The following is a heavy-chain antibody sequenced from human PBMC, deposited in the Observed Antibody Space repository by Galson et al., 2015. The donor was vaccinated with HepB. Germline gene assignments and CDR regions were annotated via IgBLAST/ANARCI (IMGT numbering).Heavy chain of an antibody. J-gene: IGHJ4*01. CDR2: IIPNIGVV. D-gene: IGHD1-26*01. CDR3: AMEDSALPGAGHLDD. V-gene: IGHV1-69*10. CDR1: GATLNSYS. Sequence: SVKVSCKASGATLNSYSFSWVRQAPGQGLEWMGGIIPNIGVVSYAPSFQGRRTITADERTGTAYMDLKGLRSDDTAVYYCAMEDSALPGAGHLDDWGQGTHVTVSS.